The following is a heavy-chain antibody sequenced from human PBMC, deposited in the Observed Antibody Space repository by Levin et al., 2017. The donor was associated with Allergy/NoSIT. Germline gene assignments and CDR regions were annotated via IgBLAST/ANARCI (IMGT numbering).Heavy chain of an antibody. CDR1: GGSFSGHY. V-gene: IGHV4-34*01. Sequence: RPSETLSLTCGVYGGSFSGHYWSWIRQSPGKGLEWIGEINHRGSANYKRSLKSRVTISEDTSKNQFSLRLSSVTAADTAIYYCARGRGFWTGYYYFDPWGQGTPVTVSS. CDR2: INHRGSA. D-gene: IGHD3/OR15-3a*01. CDR3: ARGRGFWTGYYYFDP. J-gene: IGHJ5*02.